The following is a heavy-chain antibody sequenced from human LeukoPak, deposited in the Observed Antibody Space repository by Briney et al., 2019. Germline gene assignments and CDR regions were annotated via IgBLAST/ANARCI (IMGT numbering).Heavy chain of an antibody. CDR1: GFTFSSYG. V-gene: IGHV3-30*02. D-gene: IGHD2-15*01. J-gene: IGHJ4*02. Sequence: PGGSLRLSCAASGFTFSSYGMHWVRQAPDKGLEWVAFIRSDGSNKYYADSVKGRFTISRDNSKNTLFLQMNSLRPEDTAAYYCAKDHSWSFDYWGQGTLVTVSS. CDR2: IRSDGSNK. CDR3: AKDHSWSFDY.